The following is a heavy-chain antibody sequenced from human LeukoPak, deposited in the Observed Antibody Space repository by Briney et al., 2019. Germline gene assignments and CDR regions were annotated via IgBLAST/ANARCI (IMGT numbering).Heavy chain of an antibody. V-gene: IGHV1-8*03. CDR2: MNPNSGNT. D-gene: IGHD1-14*01. J-gene: IGHJ5*02. CDR3: ARYKPGRNWFDP. CDR1: GGTFSSYA. Sequence: ASVKVSCKASGGTFSSYAISWVRQAPGQGLEWMGWMNPNSGNTGYAQKFQGRVTITRNTSISTAYMELSSLRSEDTAVYYCARYKPGRNWFDPWGQGTLVTISS.